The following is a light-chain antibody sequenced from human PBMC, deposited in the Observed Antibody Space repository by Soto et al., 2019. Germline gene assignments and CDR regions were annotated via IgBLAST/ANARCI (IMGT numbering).Light chain of an antibody. CDR1: QSITNN. CDR3: QQSYSTPYT. CDR2: TAS. V-gene: IGKV1-39*01. J-gene: IGKJ2*01. Sequence: DIQLTQSPSSLSASVGDRVTITCRASQSITNNLNWYQQKPGKAPKILIYTASNLQSGVPSRFSGSGSGTDFTLTISSLQPEDFATYSCQQSYSTPYTFGQGTKLEI.